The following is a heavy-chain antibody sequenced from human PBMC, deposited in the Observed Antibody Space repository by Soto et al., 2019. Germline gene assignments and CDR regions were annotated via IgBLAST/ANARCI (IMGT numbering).Heavy chain of an antibody. J-gene: IGHJ4*02. CDR3: AKVPYDFWSGYYPPLYFDY. V-gene: IGHV3-23*01. CDR1: GFTFRSYV. CDR2: ISGSGGST. D-gene: IGHD3-3*01. Sequence: GGSLRLSCAASGFTFRSYVMSWVRQAPGKGLEWVSGISGSGGSTYYADSVKGRFTISRDNSKNTLYLQMNSLRAEDTAVYYCAKVPYDFWSGYYPPLYFDYWGQGTLVTVSS.